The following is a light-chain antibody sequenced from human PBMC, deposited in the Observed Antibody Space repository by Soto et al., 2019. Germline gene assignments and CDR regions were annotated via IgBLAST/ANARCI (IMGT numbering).Light chain of an antibody. CDR2: GKT. CDR1: SSNIGAGYD. J-gene: IGLJ2*01. Sequence: QAVLTQPPSVSGAPGQRVTISFTGSSSNIGAGYDVHWYQQLPGRAPKLLIYGKTNRPSGVPDRFSGSKSGTSASLAITGLQAEDEADYYCLSFDSSLSVVFGGGTKLTVL. CDR3: LSFDSSLSVV. V-gene: IGLV1-40*01.